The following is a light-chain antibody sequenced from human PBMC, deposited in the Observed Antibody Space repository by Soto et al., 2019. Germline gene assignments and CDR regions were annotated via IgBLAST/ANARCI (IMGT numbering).Light chain of an antibody. CDR1: SSDVGLYDY. J-gene: IGLJ1*01. V-gene: IGLV2-14*01. CDR3: SSYTSDSSYV. CDR2: AVS. Sequence: QPALTQPASVSGPPGQSITISCTGTSSDVGLYDYVSWYQQHPGKAPQLMIYAVSNRPSGVSNRFSASKSGNTASLFISGLQAEDEADYYCSSYTSDSSYVFGSGTKVTVL.